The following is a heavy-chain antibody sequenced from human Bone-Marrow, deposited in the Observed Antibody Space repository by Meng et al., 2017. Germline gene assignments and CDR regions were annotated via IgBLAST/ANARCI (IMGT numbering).Heavy chain of an antibody. CDR2: IYPGDSDT. Sequence: GESLKISCKGSGYSFTSYWIGWVRQMPGKGLEWMGIIYPGDSDTRYGPSFQGQVTISAVNSISTAYIQWNSLKASDSAMYYCARSPTTVSNPTHFDLWGRGTLVTVSS. CDR3: ARSPTTVSNPTHFDL. V-gene: IGHV5-51*01. D-gene: IGHD4-17*01. CDR1: GYSFTSYW. J-gene: IGHJ2*01.